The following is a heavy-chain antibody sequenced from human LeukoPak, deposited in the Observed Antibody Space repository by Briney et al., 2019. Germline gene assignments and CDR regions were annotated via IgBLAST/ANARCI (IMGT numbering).Heavy chain of an antibody. CDR1: GGSISSSSYY. J-gene: IGHJ4*02. CDR3: ARVGTQLVPTYYFDY. Sequence: PSETLSLTCTVSGGSISSSSYYWGWIRQPPGKGLEWIGSIYYSGSTYYNPSLKSRVTISVDTSKNQFSLKLSSVTAADTAVYYCARVGTQLVPTYYFDYWGQGTQVPVSS. V-gene: IGHV4-39*07. D-gene: IGHD6-6*01. CDR2: IYYSGST.